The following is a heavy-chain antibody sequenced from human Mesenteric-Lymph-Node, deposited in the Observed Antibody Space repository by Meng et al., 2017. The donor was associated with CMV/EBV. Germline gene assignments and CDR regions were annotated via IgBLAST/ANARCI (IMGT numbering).Heavy chain of an antibody. V-gene: IGHV1-2*02. D-gene: IGHD5-24*01. CDR3: GRHGTSYYAMDV. J-gene: IGHJ6*02. CDR2: IHPDSGGA. CDR1: GNTLIGYY. Sequence: ASVKVSCKASGNTLIGYYVQWVRQVPGQGLEWMGWIHPDSGGAKYAQKFWDRVTLTRDTSVSTVYMDLSRLTSDDTAVYYCGRHGTSYYAMDVWGQGTSVTVSS.